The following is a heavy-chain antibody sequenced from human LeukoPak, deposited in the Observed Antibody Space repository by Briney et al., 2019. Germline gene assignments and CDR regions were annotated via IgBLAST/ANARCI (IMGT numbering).Heavy chain of an antibody. V-gene: IGHV3-7*04. CDR2: INQDASET. Sequence: PGGSLRLSCAASGFTFSSYWMSWVRQAPGTGLEWVANINQDASETYYVDSVKGRFTIPRDNAKNSVYLQMNSLRADDTAVYYRARDHLEYSFDYWGQGTLVTVSS. CDR1: GFTFSSYW. J-gene: IGHJ4*02. CDR3: ARDHLEYSFDY.